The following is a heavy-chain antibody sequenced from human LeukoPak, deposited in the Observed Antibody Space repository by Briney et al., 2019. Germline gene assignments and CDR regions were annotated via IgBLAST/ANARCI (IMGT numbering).Heavy chain of an antibody. D-gene: IGHD3-22*01. Sequence: GGSLRLSCAASGFTFSSYSMNWVRQAPGKGLEWVSSISSSSSYIYYADPVKGRFTISRDNAKNSLFLQMNSLRAEDTAVYYCAKDLEKSIVVVKDPDAFDIWGQGTMVTVSS. CDR1: GFTFSSYS. CDR3: AKDLEKSIVVVKDPDAFDI. V-gene: IGHV3-21*04. CDR2: ISSSSSYI. J-gene: IGHJ3*02.